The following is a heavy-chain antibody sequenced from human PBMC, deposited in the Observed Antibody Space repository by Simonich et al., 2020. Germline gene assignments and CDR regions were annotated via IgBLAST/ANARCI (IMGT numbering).Heavy chain of an antibody. J-gene: IGHJ4*02. D-gene: IGHD1-1*01. Sequence: QVQLQQWGAGLLKPSETLSLTCAVYGGSFSGYYWSWIRQPPGKGLEWIGETTHSGSTNYNPSLKSRVTISVDTSKNQFSLKLSSVTAADTAVYYCARHLQLGPFDYWGQGTLVTVSS. CDR3: ARHLQLGPFDY. V-gene: IGHV4-34*01. CDR2: TTHSGST. CDR1: GGSFSGYY.